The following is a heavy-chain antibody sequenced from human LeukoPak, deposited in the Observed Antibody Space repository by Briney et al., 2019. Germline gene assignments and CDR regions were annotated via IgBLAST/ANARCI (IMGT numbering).Heavy chain of an antibody. V-gene: IGHV4-59*08. CDR3: ARRRAVPGHYYFDY. CDR2: VYYSGST. CDR1: GGSISDYY. Sequence: SETLSLTCTISGGSISDYYWSWIRQPPGKGLEWIGYVYYSGSTKYNPSLNSRVTISSDTSKKQLSLKVISVTAADTAVYYCARRRAVPGHYYFDYWGQGILVTVSS. J-gene: IGHJ4*02. D-gene: IGHD3-10*01.